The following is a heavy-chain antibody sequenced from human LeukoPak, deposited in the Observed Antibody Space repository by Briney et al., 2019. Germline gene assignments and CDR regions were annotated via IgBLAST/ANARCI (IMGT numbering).Heavy chain of an antibody. Sequence: GGSLRLSCAASGFTFSDYYMSWLRQAPGKGLEWVSYISSSGSTIYYADSVKGRFTISRDNAKNSLYLQMNSLRAEDTVVYYCARDLSKTVTTRVYYFDYWGQGTLVTVSS. D-gene: IGHD4-17*01. CDR1: GFTFSDYY. CDR3: ARDLSKTVTTRVYYFDY. J-gene: IGHJ4*02. V-gene: IGHV3-11*01. CDR2: ISSSGSTI.